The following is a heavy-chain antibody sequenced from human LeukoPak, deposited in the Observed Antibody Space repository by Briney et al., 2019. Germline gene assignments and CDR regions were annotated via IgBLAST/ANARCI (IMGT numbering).Heavy chain of an antibody. CDR3: ARDSGNYDILTGYYGPYFDY. J-gene: IGHJ4*02. Sequence: SETLSLTCAVYGGSFSGYYWSWIRQPPGKGLEWIGEINHSGSTNYNPSLKSRVTISVDTSKNQFSLKLSSVTAADTAVYYCARDSGNYDILTGYYGPYFDYWGQGTLVTVSS. D-gene: IGHD3-9*01. CDR2: INHSGST. V-gene: IGHV4-34*01. CDR1: GGSFSGYY.